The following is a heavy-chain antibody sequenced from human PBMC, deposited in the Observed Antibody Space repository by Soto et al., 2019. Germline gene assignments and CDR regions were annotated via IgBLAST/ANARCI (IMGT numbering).Heavy chain of an antibody. CDR3: ARSMAGTRYYYYGMEV. CDR2: IYYSGST. V-gene: IGHV4-59*08. CDR1: GGSTSSYH. Sequence: SETLSHSYTVSGGSTSSYHWSWIRQPPGKGLEWIGYIYYSGSTNYNPSLKSRVTISVDTSKNQFSLKLSSVTAADTAVYYCARSMAGTRYYYYGMEVWGQGTTVTVS. J-gene: IGHJ6*02. D-gene: IGHD6-19*01.